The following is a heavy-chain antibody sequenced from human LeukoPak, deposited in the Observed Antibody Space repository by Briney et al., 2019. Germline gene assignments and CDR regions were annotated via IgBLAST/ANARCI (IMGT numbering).Heavy chain of an antibody. CDR3: KNNYDFWSGYSPLRANDY. CDR1: GFTFSSYS. CDR2: ISSGSGTI. J-gene: IGHJ4*02. Sequence: GGSLRLSCAASGFTFSSYSMNWVRQAPGKGLEWVSYISSGSGTIYYADSVKGRFTISRDNAKNSLYLQMNSLRAEDTAVYYCKNNYDFWSGYSPLRANDYWGQGTLVTVSS. V-gene: IGHV3-48*01. D-gene: IGHD3-3*01.